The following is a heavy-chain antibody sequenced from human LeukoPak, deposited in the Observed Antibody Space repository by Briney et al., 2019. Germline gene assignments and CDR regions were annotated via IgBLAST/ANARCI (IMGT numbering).Heavy chain of an antibody. D-gene: IGHD3-22*01. CDR1: GGSFSGYY. CDR2: INHSGST. Sequence: SETLSLTCTVYGGSFSGYYWSWLRQPPGKGLEWIGEINHSGSTNYNPSLKSRVTISVDTSKNQFSLKLSSVTAADTAVYYCARVCDYYDSSGYYLDYWGQGTLVTVSS. V-gene: IGHV4-34*01. CDR3: ARVCDYYDSSGYYLDY. J-gene: IGHJ4*02.